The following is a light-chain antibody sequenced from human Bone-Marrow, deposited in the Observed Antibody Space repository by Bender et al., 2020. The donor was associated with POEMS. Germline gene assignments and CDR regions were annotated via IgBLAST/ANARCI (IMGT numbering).Light chain of an antibody. J-gene: IGLJ1*01. CDR3: SSYAGSNTFL. Sequence: QSALTQPASVSGSPGQSITISCTGASSDVGGYDYVSWYQQYPGKPPRLMIYDVTNRPSGVSNRFSGSKSGNTASLTISGLQAEDEADYYCSSYAGSNTFLFGPGTKVTVL. CDR1: SSDVGGYDY. V-gene: IGLV2-14*03. CDR2: DVT.